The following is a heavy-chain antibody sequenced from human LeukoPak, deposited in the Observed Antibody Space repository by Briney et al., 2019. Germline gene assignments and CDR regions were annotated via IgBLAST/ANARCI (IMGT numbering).Heavy chain of an antibody. Sequence: PGGTLRLSCAASGVTFSTVAMVWGCHPPGKGLEWVSGIFPSGGEIPYADSVRGRFTISRDNSKSPLSLEMNSLRAEDTAIYYFAKQGRVWLRDYYYYMDVWGKGTTVTISS. CDR3: AKQGRVWLRDYYYYMDV. D-gene: IGHD3-9*01. V-gene: IGHV3-23*01. CDR1: GVTFSTVA. J-gene: IGHJ6*03. CDR2: IFPSGGEI.